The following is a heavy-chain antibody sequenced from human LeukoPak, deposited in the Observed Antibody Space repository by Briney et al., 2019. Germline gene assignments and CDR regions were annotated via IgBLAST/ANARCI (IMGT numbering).Heavy chain of an antibody. CDR2: IGGSGGST. J-gene: IGHJ4*02. CDR3: AKCAASAWYLHY. V-gene: IGHV3-23*01. Sequence: GGSLRLSRAGSGFSFTDYAVSWVRQAPGKGLEGVSGIGGSGGSTYYADSVKGRFIISSDTYENTLYLQMDSLRAEDTAMYYCAKCAASAWYLHYWGRGTLVTVSS. CDR1: GFSFTDYA. D-gene: IGHD6-19*01.